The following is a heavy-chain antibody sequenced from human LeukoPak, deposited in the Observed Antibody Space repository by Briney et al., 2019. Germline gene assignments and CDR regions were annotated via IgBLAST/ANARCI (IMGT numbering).Heavy chain of an antibody. CDR1: GFSFRSYA. V-gene: IGHV3-30*04. CDR3: AKSYCSGGSCYSWSVDY. J-gene: IGHJ4*02. Sequence: PGRSLRLSCAASGFSFRSYAMHWVRQAPGKGLEWVAVIAYDGSTKYYADSVKGRFTISRDKSHNTVDLQMNSLTAEDMAVYFCAKSYCSGGSCYSWSVDYWGQGTLVTVSP. CDR2: IAYDGSTK. D-gene: IGHD2-15*01.